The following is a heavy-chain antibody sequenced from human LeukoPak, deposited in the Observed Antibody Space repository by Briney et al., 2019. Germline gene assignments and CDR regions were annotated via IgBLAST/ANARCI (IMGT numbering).Heavy chain of an antibody. CDR3: ARVGGGIFGVVTDI. CDR1: GFTFSSYG. Sequence: GGSLRLSCAASGFTFSSYGMHWVRQAPGKGLEWVVFIRYDGSNKYYADSVKGRFTISRDNSKNTLYLQMNSLRAEDTAVYYCARVGGGIFGVVTDIWGQGTMVTVSS. V-gene: IGHV3-30*02. J-gene: IGHJ3*02. D-gene: IGHD3-3*01. CDR2: IRYDGSNK.